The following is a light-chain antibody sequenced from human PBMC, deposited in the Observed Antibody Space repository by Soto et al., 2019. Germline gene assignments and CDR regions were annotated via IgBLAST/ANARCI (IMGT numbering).Light chain of an antibody. Sequence: HSALTQPPSASGSPGQSVTISCTGTSSDVGGYNYVSWYQQHPGKAPRLLIYEVTKRPSGVPDRFSGSKSGNTAPLTVSGLQADDEAEYYCCSTAGSHSYVFGTGTQLTVL. J-gene: IGLJ1*01. CDR1: SSDVGGYNY. CDR2: EVT. CDR3: CSTAGSHSYV. V-gene: IGLV2-8*01.